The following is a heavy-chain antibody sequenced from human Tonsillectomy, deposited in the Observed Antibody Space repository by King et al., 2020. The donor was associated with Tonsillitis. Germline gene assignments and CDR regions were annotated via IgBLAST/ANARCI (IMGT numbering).Heavy chain of an antibody. CDR3: ARRDGALDYYYYGLDV. CDR1: GFTFSSYA. J-gene: IGHJ6*02. CDR2: IPFDGSNK. Sequence: VQLVESGGGVVQPGRSLSISWAASGFTFSSYAMHWVRQAPGKGLEWVADIPFDGSNKFYADSVKCRFTLSRENSKNTLYLQMNSLRAEDTAVYYCARRDGALDYYYYGLDVWGQGTTVTVSS. V-gene: IGHV3-30-3*01. D-gene: IGHD4-17*01.